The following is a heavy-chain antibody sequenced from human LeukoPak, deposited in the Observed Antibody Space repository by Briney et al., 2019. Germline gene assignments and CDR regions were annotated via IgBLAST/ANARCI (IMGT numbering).Heavy chain of an antibody. CDR3: ARQYGGNAHFDY. V-gene: IGHV4-59*08. CDR1: GGSISSYY. CDR2: IYYSGST. Sequence: TSETLSLTCTVPGGSISSYYWSWIRQPPGKGLEWIGYIYYSGSTNYNPSLTSRVTISGDTSKNQFSLKLSSVTAADTAVYYCARQYGGNAHFDYWGQGTLVTVSS. D-gene: IGHD4-23*01. J-gene: IGHJ4*02.